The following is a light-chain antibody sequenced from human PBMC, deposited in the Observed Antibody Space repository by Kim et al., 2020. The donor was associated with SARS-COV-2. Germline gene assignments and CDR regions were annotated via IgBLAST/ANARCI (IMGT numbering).Light chain of an antibody. J-gene: IGLJ2*01. Sequence: VTISCTGSSSNIGAGYDVHWYQRLPGTAPKLLIYRNSNRPSGVPDRFSGSKSDTSASLAITGLQAEDEADYYCQSYDSSLSGYVVFGGGTQLTVL. CDR3: QSYDSSLSGYVV. V-gene: IGLV1-40*01. CDR1: SSNIGAGYD. CDR2: RNS.